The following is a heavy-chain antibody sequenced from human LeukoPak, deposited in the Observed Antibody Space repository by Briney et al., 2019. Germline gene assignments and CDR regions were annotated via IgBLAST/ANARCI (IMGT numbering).Heavy chain of an antibody. CDR1: GFTFSSYA. J-gene: IGHJ4*02. CDR3: ANSIFTAGTTYY. D-gene: IGHD1-1*01. V-gene: IGHV3-23*01. Sequence: GGSLRLSCAVSGFTFSSYATSWVRQAPGKGLEWVSAISGSGGSTYYADSVKGRFTISRDNSKNTLYLQMNSLRAEDTAVYYCANSIFTAGTTYYWGQGTLVTVSS. CDR2: ISGSGGST.